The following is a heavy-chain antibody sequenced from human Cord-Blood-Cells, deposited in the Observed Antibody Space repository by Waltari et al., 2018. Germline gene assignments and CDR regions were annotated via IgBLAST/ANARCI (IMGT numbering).Heavy chain of an antibody. CDR1: GYSFTSYW. D-gene: IGHD2-2*02. V-gene: IGHV5-51*01. CDR2: IYPGDSDT. Sequence: EVQLVQSGAEVKKPGESLKISCKGPGYSFTSYWIGWVRQMPGKGLEWMGIIYPGDSDTRYSPAFQGQVTISADKSISTAYLQWSSLKASDTAMYYCAGGYCSSTSCYTAFDIWGQGTMVTVSS. CDR3: AGGYCSSTSCYTAFDI. J-gene: IGHJ3*02.